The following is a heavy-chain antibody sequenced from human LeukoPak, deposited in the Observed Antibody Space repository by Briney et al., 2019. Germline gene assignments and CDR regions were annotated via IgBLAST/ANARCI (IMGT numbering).Heavy chain of an antibody. J-gene: IGHJ4*02. D-gene: IGHD2/OR15-2a*01. CDR3: ARHSRVFDY. Sequence: SETLSLTCTVSGGSISSSSYYWGWLRQPPGKGLEWIGSIYYSGSTYYNPSLKSRVTISVDTSKNQFSLKLSSVTAGDTAVYYCARHSRVFDYWGQGTLVTVS. V-gene: IGHV4-39*01. CDR1: GGSISSSSYY. CDR2: IYYSGST.